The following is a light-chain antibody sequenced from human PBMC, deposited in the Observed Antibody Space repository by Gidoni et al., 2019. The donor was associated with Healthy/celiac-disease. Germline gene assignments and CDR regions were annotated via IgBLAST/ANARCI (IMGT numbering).Light chain of an antibody. V-gene: IGKV1-39*01. CDR3: QQSYSNPTWT. CDR2: AAS. Sequence: DIQMTQSPSSLSAFVGDRVTITCRASQSISSYLNWYQQKPGKAPKLLIYAASSLQSGVPSRFSGSGSGTDFTLTISSLQPEDFATYYCQQSYSNPTWTFGQGTKVEIK. CDR1: QSISSY. J-gene: IGKJ1*01.